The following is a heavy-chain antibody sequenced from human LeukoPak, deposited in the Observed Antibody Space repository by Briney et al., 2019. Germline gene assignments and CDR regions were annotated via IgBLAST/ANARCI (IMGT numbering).Heavy chain of an antibody. CDR2: ISGSGGST. V-gene: IGHV3-23*01. Sequence: GGSLRLSCAASGFTFSSYAMSWVRQAPGKGLEWVSAISGSGGSTYYADSVKGRFTISRDNSKNTLYLQMNSLRAEDTAVYYCARDNSYYGSGSYRPPMYGMDVWGQGTTVTVSS. J-gene: IGHJ6*02. CDR3: ARDNSYYGSGSYRPPMYGMDV. D-gene: IGHD3-10*01. CDR1: GFTFSSYA.